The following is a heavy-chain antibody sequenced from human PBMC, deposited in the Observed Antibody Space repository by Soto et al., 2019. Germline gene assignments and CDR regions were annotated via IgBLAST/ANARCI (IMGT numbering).Heavy chain of an antibody. CDR2: ISGSGGST. CDR3: AKGGLVRGVINP. J-gene: IGHJ5*02. Sequence: EVQLLESGGGLVQPGGSLRLSCAASGFTFSSYAMSWVRQAPGKGLEWVSAISGSGGSTYYADSVKGRFTISRDNSKNTLDLQMNSLRAEDTAVYYCAKGGLVRGVINPWGQGTLVTVSS. V-gene: IGHV3-23*01. CDR1: GFTFSSYA. D-gene: IGHD3-10*01.